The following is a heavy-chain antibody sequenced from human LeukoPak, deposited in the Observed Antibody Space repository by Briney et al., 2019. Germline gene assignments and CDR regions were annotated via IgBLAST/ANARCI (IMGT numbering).Heavy chain of an antibody. CDR3: AGYSSSSLYWYFDL. CDR1: GGSISSYY. D-gene: IGHD6-6*01. CDR2: IYYGGST. V-gene: IGHV4-59*01. J-gene: IGHJ2*01. Sequence: SETLSLTCTVSGGSISSYYWSWIRQPPGKGLEWIGYIYYGGSTNYNPSLKSRVTISVDTSKNQFSLKLSSVTAADTAVYYCAGYSSSSLYWYFDLWGRGTLVTVSS.